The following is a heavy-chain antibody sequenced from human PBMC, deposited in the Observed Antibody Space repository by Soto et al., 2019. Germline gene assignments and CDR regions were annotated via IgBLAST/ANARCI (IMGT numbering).Heavy chain of an antibody. V-gene: IGHV1-46*01. D-gene: IGHD6-19*01. Sequence: GASVKVSCKASGYTFTSYYMHWVRQAPGQGLEWMGIINPSGGSTSYAQKFQGRVTMTRDTSTSTVYMELSSLRSEDTAVYYCARGGLRASSIAVAGKAGARVDDWAQGTLVTVSS. CDR1: GYTFTSYY. J-gene: IGHJ4*02. CDR2: INPSGGST. CDR3: ARGGLRASSIAVAGKAGARVDD.